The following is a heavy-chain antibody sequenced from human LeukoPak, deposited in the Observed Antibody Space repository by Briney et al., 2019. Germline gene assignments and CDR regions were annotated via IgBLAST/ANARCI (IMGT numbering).Heavy chain of an antibody. CDR1: GGSFSGYY. D-gene: IGHD3-22*01. Sequence: PSETLSLTCAVYGGSFSGYYWGWIRQPPGKGLEWIGSIYYSGSTYYNPSLKSRVTISVDTSKNQFSLKLSSVTAADTAVYYCARHPPNYYDSSGYYYDYWGQGTLVTVSS. J-gene: IGHJ4*02. CDR2: IYYSGST. V-gene: IGHV4-39*01. CDR3: ARHPPNYYDSSGYYYDY.